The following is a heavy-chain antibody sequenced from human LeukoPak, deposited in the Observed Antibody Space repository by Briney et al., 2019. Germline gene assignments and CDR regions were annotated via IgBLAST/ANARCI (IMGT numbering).Heavy chain of an antibody. Sequence: ASVKVSCKASRGTFSSYAISWVRQAPGQGLEWMGGIIPIFGTANYAQKFQGRVTITADESTSTAYMELSSLRSEDTAVYYCARGGTSGLYYYYYGMDVWGQGTTVTVSS. CDR2: IIPIFGTA. CDR1: RGTFSSYA. J-gene: IGHJ6*02. D-gene: IGHD1-1*01. CDR3: ARGGTSGLYYYYYGMDV. V-gene: IGHV1-69*13.